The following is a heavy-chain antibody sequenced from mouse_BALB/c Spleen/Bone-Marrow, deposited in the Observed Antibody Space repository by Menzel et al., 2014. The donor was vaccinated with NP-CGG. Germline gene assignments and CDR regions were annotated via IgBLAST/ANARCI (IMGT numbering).Heavy chain of an antibody. CDR1: GFYIKDTY. Sequence: VQLQQSGAELVKPGASVKLSCTASGFYIKDTYMHWVKQRPEQGLEWIGRIDPANGNTKYDPKSQGKATITTDTSSNTAYLQLRSLTSEDTAVYYCARYDYRYSWFAYWGQGTLVTVTA. J-gene: IGHJ3*01. CDR3: ARYDYRYSWFAY. CDR2: IDPANGNT. D-gene: IGHD2-14*01. V-gene: IGHV14-3*02.